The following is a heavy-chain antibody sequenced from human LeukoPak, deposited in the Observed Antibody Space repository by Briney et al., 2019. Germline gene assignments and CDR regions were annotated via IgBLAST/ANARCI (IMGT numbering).Heavy chain of an antibody. CDR1: GFTFDDYA. V-gene: IGHV3-9*01. CDR2: ISWNSGRT. CDR3: AKGHYYDSSGYIDY. D-gene: IGHD3-22*01. Sequence: GRSLRLSCAASGFTFDDYAMPWVRQAPGKGLEWVSGISWNSGRTGYADSVKGRFTISRDNAKNSLYVQMNSLRAEDTALYYCAKGHYYDSSGYIDYWGQGTLVTVSS. J-gene: IGHJ4*02.